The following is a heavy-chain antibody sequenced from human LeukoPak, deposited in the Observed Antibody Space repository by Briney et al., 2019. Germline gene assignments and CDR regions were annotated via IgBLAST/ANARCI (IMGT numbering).Heavy chain of an antibody. CDR3: AGHHPRNTVDF. CDR1: GGSISSYQ. Sequence: SETLSLTCTVSGGSISSYQWSWIRQHPGKGLEWIGYISYSGFTNYNPSLKSRVTISLDTSKNQFSLKLTSVTAADTAVYYCAGHHPRNTVDFWGQGTLVTVSS. J-gene: IGHJ4*02. CDR2: ISYSGFT. D-gene: IGHD2/OR15-2a*01. V-gene: IGHV4-59*08.